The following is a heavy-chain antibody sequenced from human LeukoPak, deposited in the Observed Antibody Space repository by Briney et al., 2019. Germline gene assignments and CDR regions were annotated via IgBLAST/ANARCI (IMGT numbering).Heavy chain of an antibody. CDR1: GGSFSGYY. CDR3: ATTSGWPVDAFDI. J-gene: IGHJ3*02. V-gene: IGHV4-34*01. Sequence: PSETLSLTCAVYGGSFSGYYWSWIRQPPGKGLEWMGEINHSGSTHYNPSLKTRVTISVDTSKNQFSLNLSSVTAADTAVYYCATTSGWPVDAFDIWGQGTMVTVSS. D-gene: IGHD6-19*01. CDR2: INHSGST.